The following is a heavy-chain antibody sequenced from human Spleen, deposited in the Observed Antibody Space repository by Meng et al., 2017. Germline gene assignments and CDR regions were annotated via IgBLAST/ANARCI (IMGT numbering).Heavy chain of an antibody. CDR2: MNPSSGNT. J-gene: IGHJ6*02. CDR1: GYTFGNYD. CDR3: ARGALVRGVFYGMDV. Sequence: ASVKVSCKASGYTFGNYDFNWVRQATGQGLEWMGWMNPSSGNTGYAQKFQGRVTMTRDTSISTAYMELRSLRSEDTAVYYCARGALVRGVFYGMDVWGQGTTVTVSS. D-gene: IGHD3-10*01. V-gene: IGHV1-8*01.